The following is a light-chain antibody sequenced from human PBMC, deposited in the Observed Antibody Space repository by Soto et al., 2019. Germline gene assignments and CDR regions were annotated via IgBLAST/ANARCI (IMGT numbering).Light chain of an antibody. J-gene: IGKJ1*01. Sequence: EVTLTQSPATVSLSPGETATLSCGAIRTLLSGYLAWYQQRPGRAPRLIIYDVSRRATGIPDRFSGSGSGTEFTLSISRVEPEDFAVYYCQNYDGSWTFGQGTKVEIK. CDR2: DVS. CDR1: RTLLSGY. V-gene: IGKV3D-20*01. CDR3: QNYDGSWT.